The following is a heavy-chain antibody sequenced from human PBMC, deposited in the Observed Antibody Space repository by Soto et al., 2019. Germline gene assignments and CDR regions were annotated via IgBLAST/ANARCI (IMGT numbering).Heavy chain of an antibody. CDR1: GYSFTSYW. V-gene: IGHV5-51*01. Sequence: GESLKISCKGSGYSFTSYWIGWVRQMPGKGLEWMGIIYPGDSDTRYSPSFQGQVTISADKSSSTAYLQWSSLKASDTAIYYCASRPRYCSGRSCYNDYWGQGTLVTVSS. J-gene: IGHJ4*02. CDR2: IYPGDSDT. CDR3: ASRPRYCSGRSCYNDY. D-gene: IGHD2-15*01.